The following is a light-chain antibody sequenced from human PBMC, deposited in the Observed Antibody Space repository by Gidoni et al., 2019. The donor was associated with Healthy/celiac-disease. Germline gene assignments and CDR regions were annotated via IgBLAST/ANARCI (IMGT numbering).Light chain of an antibody. J-gene: IGKJ2*01. CDR2: AAS. Sequence: DIQMTQSPSSLSASVGDRVTIPCRASQSISSYLNWYQQKPGKAPKLLIYAASSLQSGIPSRFSGSGSGTDFTLTISSLQPEDFATYYCQQSCSTPGYTFGQGTKLEIK. CDR1: QSISSY. V-gene: IGKV1-39*01. CDR3: QQSCSTPGYT.